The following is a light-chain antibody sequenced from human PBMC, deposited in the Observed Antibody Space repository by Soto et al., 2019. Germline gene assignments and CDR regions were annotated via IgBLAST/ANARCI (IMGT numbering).Light chain of an antibody. CDR2: AAS. Sequence: QLTQSPSSLSASVGDRVTISCRASQGVGSYLAWYQQKPGKAPKLLIYAASTLQSGVPSRFSGSGSGTDFTLTISSLRPEDFATYYCQQLNSYPPWTFGQGTKVDSK. J-gene: IGKJ1*01. V-gene: IGKV1-9*01. CDR1: QGVGSY. CDR3: QQLNSYPPWT.